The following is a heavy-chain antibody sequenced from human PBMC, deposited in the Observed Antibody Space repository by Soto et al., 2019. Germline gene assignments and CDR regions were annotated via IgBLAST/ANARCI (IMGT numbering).Heavy chain of an antibody. CDR2: VTGGGGST. CDR1: GFTFSTYG. J-gene: IGHJ4*02. D-gene: IGHD6-19*01. CDR3: AKESLPGIPVAGGAY. Sequence: EVQLLESGGDLVQPGGSLRLSCAASGFTFSTYGMSWVRQAPGKGLEWVSSVTGGGGSTYYADSVKGRFTVSRDNSKNTLYLQMNSLRAEDTAVYYCAKESLPGIPVAGGAYWGQGTLVTVSS. V-gene: IGHV3-23*01.